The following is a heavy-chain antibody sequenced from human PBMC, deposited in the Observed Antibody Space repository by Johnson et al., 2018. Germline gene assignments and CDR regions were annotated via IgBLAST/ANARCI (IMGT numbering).Heavy chain of an antibody. J-gene: IGHJ3*02. CDR1: GFTFSSYD. Sequence: EVQLVESGGGLVQXGGSLRLSCAASGFTFSSYDMHWVRQATGKGLEWVSAIGTAGDTYYPGSVKGRFTISRENAKNSLYLHMNSLRAGDTAVYYCAREGRGYAFDIWGQGTMVTVSS. CDR3: AREGRGYAFDI. V-gene: IGHV3-13*01. D-gene: IGHD3-10*01. CDR2: IGTAGDT.